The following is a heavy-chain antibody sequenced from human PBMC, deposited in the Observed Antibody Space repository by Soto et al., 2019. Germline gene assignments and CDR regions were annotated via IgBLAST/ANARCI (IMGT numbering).Heavy chain of an antibody. Sequence: SSETLSLTCTVSGGSISSGDYYWSWIRQPPGKGLEWIGYIYYSGSTYYNPSLKSRVTISVDTSKNQFSLKLSSVTAADTAVYYCARDGRAWTPFDYWGQGTLVTVSS. V-gene: IGHV4-30-4*01. J-gene: IGHJ4*02. CDR2: IYYSGST. CDR1: GGSISSGDYY. CDR3: ARDGRAWTPFDY. D-gene: IGHD5-12*01.